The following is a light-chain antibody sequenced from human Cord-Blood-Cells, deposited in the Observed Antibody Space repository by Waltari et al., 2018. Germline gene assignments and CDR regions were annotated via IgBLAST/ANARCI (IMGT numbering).Light chain of an antibody. CDR1: SSDVGGYNY. J-gene: IGLJ2*01. Sequence: QSALTQPASVSGSPGKSITISCTGTSSDVGGYNYVSWYQQHPGKAPKLMIYDVSNRPAGVSNRCSGSKSGNTASLTISGLQAEDEADYYCSSYTSSSTLVFGGGTKLTVL. V-gene: IGLV2-14*01. CDR2: DVS. CDR3: SSYTSSSTLV.